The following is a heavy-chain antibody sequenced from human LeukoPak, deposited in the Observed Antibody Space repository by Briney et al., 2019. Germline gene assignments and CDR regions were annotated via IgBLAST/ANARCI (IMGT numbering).Heavy chain of an antibody. D-gene: IGHD3-22*01. Sequence: PSETLSLTCTVSGGSIYNYFWSWIRQPAGKGLEWIGRIYTSGNTDYSPSLKSRVTMSVDTSKNQLSLNVYSVTDADTAVYYCARESKFYDGSGYYHDSWGQGTLVTVSS. V-gene: IGHV4-4*07. CDR1: GGSIYNYF. J-gene: IGHJ4*02. CDR2: IYTSGNT. CDR3: ARESKFYDGSGYYHDS.